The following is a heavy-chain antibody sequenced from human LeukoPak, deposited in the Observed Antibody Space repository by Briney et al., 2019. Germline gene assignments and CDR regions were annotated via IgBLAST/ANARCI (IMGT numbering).Heavy chain of an antibody. J-gene: IGHJ6*04. V-gene: IGHV1-18*01. CDR3: ARVSSPPHRPITMIVVVKVMDV. Sequence: GASVKVSCKASGGTFSSYAISWVRQAPGQGLEWMGWISAYNGNTNYAQELQGRVTMTTDTSTSTAYMELRSLRSDDTAVYYCARVSSPPHRPITMIVVVKVMDVWGKGTTVIVSS. D-gene: IGHD3-22*01. CDR2: ISAYNGNT. CDR1: GGTFSSYA.